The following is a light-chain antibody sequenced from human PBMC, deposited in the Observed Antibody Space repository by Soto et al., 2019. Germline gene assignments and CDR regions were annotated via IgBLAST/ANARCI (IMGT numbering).Light chain of an antibody. Sequence: AVQVTQSPSSLSASVGDTVTITCRASQGISSAFAWYQQQPGKVPRLLIYDVFNLQSGVPSRFSGSGSGTDFTLTISRLQPEDFATYYCQQLETYPLTSGQGTRPEVK. CDR1: QGISSA. V-gene: IGKV1-13*02. J-gene: IGKJ5*01. CDR2: DVF. CDR3: QQLETYPLT.